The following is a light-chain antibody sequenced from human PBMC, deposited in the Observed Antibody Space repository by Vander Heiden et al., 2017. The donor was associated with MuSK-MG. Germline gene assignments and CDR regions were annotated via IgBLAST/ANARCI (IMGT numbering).Light chain of an antibody. CDR2: VNS. CDR3: QSYDSSLSGSV. Sequence: QSVLPPPPSVSGAPGQRVTISCTGSSSNIGAGYDVHWYQQLPGTAPNHLIYVNSNRPSGVPDRFSGSKSGTSASLAITGLQAEDEADYYCQSYDSSLSGSVFGGGTKLTVL. V-gene: IGLV1-40*01. CDR1: SSNIGAGYD. J-gene: IGLJ2*01.